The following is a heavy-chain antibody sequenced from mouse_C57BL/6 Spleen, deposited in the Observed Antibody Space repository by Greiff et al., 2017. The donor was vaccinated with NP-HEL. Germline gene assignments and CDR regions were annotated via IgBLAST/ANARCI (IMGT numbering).Heavy chain of an antibody. D-gene: IGHD3-2*02. Sequence: QVQLKESGPELVKPGASVKISCKASGYAFSSSWMNWVKQRPGKGLEWIGRIYPGDGDTNYNGKFKGKATLTADKSSSTAYMQLSSLTSEDSAVYFCAVDSSGPWFAYWGQGTLVTVSA. J-gene: IGHJ3*01. V-gene: IGHV1-82*01. CDR3: AVDSSGPWFAY. CDR1: GYAFSSSW. CDR2: IYPGDGDT.